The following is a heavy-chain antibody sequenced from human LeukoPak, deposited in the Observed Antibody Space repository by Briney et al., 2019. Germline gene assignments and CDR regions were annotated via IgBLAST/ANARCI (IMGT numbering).Heavy chain of an antibody. V-gene: IGHV3-15*01. CDR2: IKNKTYGWTT. D-gene: IGHD2-2*01. CDR1: GFIFSSAW. Sequence: GGSLRLSCAASGFIFSSAWMTWVRQAPGKGLEWVGHIKNKTYGWTTDYAAPVKGRFIISRDDSKNTLYLQMNRLRTEDTAVYYCARGLCTSTGCYQGPFDFWGQGMLVTVSS. J-gene: IGHJ4*02. CDR3: ARGLCTSTGCYQGPFDF.